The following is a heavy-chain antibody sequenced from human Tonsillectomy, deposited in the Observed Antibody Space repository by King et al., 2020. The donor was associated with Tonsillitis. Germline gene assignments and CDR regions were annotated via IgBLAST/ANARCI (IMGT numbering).Heavy chain of an antibody. CDR2: IDPSDSYT. CDR1: GYSFTSYW. D-gene: IGHD3-10*01. CDR3: ARRKLGHYGSGSYAFDI. J-gene: IGHJ3*02. V-gene: IGHV5-10-1*03. Sequence: EVQLVQSGAEVKKPGESLRISCKGSGYSFTSYWISWVRQMPGKGREWMGRIDPSDSYTNYSPSFQGHVTISADKSISTAYLQWSSLKASDTAMYYCARRKLGHYGSGSYAFDIWGQGTMVTVSS.